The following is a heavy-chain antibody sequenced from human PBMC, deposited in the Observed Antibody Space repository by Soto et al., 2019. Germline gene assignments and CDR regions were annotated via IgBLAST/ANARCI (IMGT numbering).Heavy chain of an antibody. V-gene: IGHV1-18*01. D-gene: IGHD4-17*01. Sequence: GASVKVSCKASGYTFTSYGISWVRQAPGQGLEWMGWISAYNGNTNYAQKLQGRVTMTTDTSTSTAYMELRSLRSDDTAVYYCARDKWKVTETPRYYYYGMDVWGQGTTVTVSS. CDR2: ISAYNGNT. CDR3: ARDKWKVTETPRYYYYGMDV. J-gene: IGHJ6*02. CDR1: GYTFTSYG.